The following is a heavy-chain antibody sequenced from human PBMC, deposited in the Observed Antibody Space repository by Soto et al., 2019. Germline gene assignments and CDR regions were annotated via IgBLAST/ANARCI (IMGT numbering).Heavy chain of an antibody. D-gene: IGHD2-2*01. CDR2: ISSSSSSDYI. V-gene: IGHV3-21*01. J-gene: IGHJ6*02. Sequence: GGSLRLSCEASGFNFSSYSMNWVRQAPGKGLEWVSSISSSSSSDYIFYADSVKGRFSISRDNAKNSLYLQMNNLRAEDTAVYYCARQGFSTKYYTMDVWGQGTTVTVSS. CDR3: ARQGFSTKYYTMDV. CDR1: GFNFSSYS.